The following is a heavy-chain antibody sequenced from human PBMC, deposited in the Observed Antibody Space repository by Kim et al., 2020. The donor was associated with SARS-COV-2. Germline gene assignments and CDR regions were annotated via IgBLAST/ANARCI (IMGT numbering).Heavy chain of an antibody. D-gene: IGHD3-10*01. CDR3: AGGENASEIRAMDV. J-gene: IGHJ6*02. Sequence: SETLSLTCVVSGGSISGSKWWSWVRQPPGKGLEWIGEIYKHGDTRYNPSLKSRVSISLDNSKNQFALTLNSITAADTAVYYWAGGENASEIRAMDVWGQGTTVTVSS. CDR1: GGSISGSKW. CDR2: IYKHGDT. V-gene: IGHV4-4*02.